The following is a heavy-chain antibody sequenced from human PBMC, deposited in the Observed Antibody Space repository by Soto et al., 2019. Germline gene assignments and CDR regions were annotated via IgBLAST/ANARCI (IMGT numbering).Heavy chain of an antibody. D-gene: IGHD3-16*01. V-gene: IGHV1-8*01. CDR2: MNPNSGNT. CDR3: ARDEGGEMAYYYGMDV. J-gene: IGHJ6*02. Sequence: GASVKVSCKASGYTFTSYDINWVRQATGQGLEWMGWMNPNSGNTGYAQKFQGRVTMTRNTSISTAYMELSSLRSDDTAVYYCARDEGGEMAYYYGMDVWGQGTTVTVSS. CDR1: GYTFTSYD.